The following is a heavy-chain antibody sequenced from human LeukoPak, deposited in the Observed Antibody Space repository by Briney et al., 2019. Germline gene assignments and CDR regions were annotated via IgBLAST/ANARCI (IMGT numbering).Heavy chain of an antibody. Sequence: PGGSLRLSCAASGFTFSDYYMSWIRQVPGKGLEWVSYISGSGSTMYYADSVRGRFTISRDNAKNSLYLQMNSLRADGTAVYYCARHFSSSWYNFDYWGQGTLVTVSS. CDR2: ISGSGSTM. V-gene: IGHV3-11*01. CDR1: GFTFSDYY. D-gene: IGHD6-13*01. J-gene: IGHJ4*02. CDR3: ARHFSSSWYNFDY.